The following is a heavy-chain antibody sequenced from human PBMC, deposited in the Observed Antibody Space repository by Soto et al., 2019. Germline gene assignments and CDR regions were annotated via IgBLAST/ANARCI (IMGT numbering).Heavy chain of an antibody. J-gene: IGHJ4*02. Sequence: PGESLKISCQGSGYTFATYWVGWVRQRPGKGLDWVGNIYPDDSDVKYRPSFRGQVTISVDKSIDTTYLQWSSLQASDTAVYFCARQKYPGYGGYDSVFDNWGQGTLVTVSS. V-gene: IGHV5-51*01. CDR1: GYTFATYW. CDR3: ARQKYPGYGGYDSVFDN. D-gene: IGHD5-12*01. CDR2: IYPDDSDV.